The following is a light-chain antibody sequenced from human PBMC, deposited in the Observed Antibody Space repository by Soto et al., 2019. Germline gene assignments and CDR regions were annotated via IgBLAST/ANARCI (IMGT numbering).Light chain of an antibody. CDR1: SGHSSYA. CDR3: QTWGTGWRV. V-gene: IGLV4-69*01. CDR2: FNSDGSH. J-gene: IGLJ3*02. Sequence: QLVLTQSPSASASLGASVKLTCTLSSGHSSYAIAWHQQQPEKGPRYLMKFNSDGSHSKGDGIPDRFSGSSSGAERYLTISSLQSEDEADYYCQTWGTGWRVFGGGTKVTVL.